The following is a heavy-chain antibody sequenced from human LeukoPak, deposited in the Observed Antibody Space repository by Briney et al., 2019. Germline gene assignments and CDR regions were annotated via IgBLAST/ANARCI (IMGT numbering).Heavy chain of an antibody. CDR2: ISGSGGST. CDR1: GGSISSSSYY. D-gene: IGHD3-22*01. J-gene: IGHJ5*02. Sequence: PSETLSLTCTVSGGSISSSSYYWGWVRQAPGKGLEWVSAISGSGGSTYYADSVKGRFTISRDNSKNTLYLQMNSLRAEDTAVYYCARRGVVKANWFDPWGQGTLVTVSS. V-gene: IGHV3-23*01. CDR3: ARRGVVKANWFDP.